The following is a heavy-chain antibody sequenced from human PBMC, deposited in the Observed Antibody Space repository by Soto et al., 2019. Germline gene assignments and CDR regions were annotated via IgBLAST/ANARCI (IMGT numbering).Heavy chain of an antibody. Sequence: EVQLLESGGGLVQPGGSLRLSCAASGFTFSSYAMSWVRQAPGKGLEWVSAISGSGGSTYYADSVKGRFTISRDNSKNTLYPQMNSLRAEDTAVYYCAIDHEYSCSWLSSHNWFDPWGQGTLVTVSS. CDR1: GFTFSSYA. D-gene: IGHD6-13*01. V-gene: IGHV3-23*01. CDR3: AIDHEYSCSWLSSHNWFDP. CDR2: ISGSGGST. J-gene: IGHJ5*02.